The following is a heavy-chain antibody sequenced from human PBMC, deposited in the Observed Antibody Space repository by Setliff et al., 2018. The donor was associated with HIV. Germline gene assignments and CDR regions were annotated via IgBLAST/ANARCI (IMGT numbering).Heavy chain of an antibody. CDR3: ARRPMVRGFGRYYFDY. CDR1: GGSIRSIDYF. J-gene: IGHJ4*02. V-gene: IGHV4-61*05. Sequence: SETLSLTCTVSGGSIRSIDYFWGWIRQSPGKGLEWIGYIYPSTSANYNPSLKSRVRILLDTSKNQFSLRLTSVTAADTAVYFCARRPMVRGFGRYYFDYWGQGTLVTVSS. D-gene: IGHD3-10*01. CDR2: IYPSTSA.